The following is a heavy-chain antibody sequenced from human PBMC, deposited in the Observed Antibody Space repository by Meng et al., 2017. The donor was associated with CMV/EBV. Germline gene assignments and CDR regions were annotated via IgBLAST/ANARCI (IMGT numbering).Heavy chain of an antibody. CDR2: IYYSGST. J-gene: IGHJ6*02. Sequence: SETLSLTCTVSGGSISSYYWSWIRQPPGKGLEWIGYIYYSGSTNYNPSLKSRVTILVDTSKNQFSLKLSSVTAADTAVYYCARDAGYYGMDVWGQGTTVTVSS. V-gene: IGHV4-59*01. CDR1: GGSISSYY. CDR3: ARDAGYYGMDV.